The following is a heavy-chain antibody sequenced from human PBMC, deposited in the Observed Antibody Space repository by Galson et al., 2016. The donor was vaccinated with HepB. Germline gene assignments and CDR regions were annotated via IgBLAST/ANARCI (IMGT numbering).Heavy chain of an antibody. CDR2: IRGTADYT. J-gene: IGHJ4*02. CDR3: SGHGSNSER. V-gene: IGHV3-23*01. Sequence: SLRLSCAASGFTVSTNYMSWVRQPPGRGLEWVSDIRGTADYTYYADSAKGRFIISKDNSRNTLYLQMNSLRAEDTALYYCSGHGSNSERWGQGALVTVSS. CDR1: GFTVSTNY. D-gene: IGHD1-26*01.